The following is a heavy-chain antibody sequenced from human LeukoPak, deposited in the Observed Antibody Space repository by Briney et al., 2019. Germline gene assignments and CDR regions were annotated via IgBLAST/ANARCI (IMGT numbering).Heavy chain of an antibody. CDR3: ARAVGVGRGTYFDL. CDR1: GGSIRSDY. D-gene: IGHD1-1*01. Sequence: AETLSLTCTVSGGSIRSDYWSWIRQPPGKGLEWIGYISYSGSTNYNPSLKSRVTISVDTSKNQFSLKLSSVTAADTAVYSCARAVGVGRGTYFDLWGRGTLVTVS. CDR2: ISYSGST. J-gene: IGHJ2*01. V-gene: IGHV4-59*08.